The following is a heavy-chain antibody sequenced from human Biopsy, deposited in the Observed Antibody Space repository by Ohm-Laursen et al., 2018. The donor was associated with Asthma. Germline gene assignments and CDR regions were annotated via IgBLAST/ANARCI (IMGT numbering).Heavy chain of an antibody. CDR3: ARKAGSCISRTCYSLDF. Sequence: GASVKVSCKSLGGTFNTYVIGWVRQAPGQGLEWMGGINSCFGTTTYPQKFQDKVTITADDSTSTVYMELSSLRSEDTAVYYCARKAGSCISRTCYSLDFWGQGTLVTVSS. D-gene: IGHD2-2*01. CDR1: GGTFNTYV. CDR2: INSCFGTT. V-gene: IGHV1-69*13. J-gene: IGHJ4*02.